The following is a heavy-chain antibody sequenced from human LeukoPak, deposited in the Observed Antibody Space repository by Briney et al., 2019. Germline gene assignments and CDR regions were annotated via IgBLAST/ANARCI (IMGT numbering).Heavy chain of an antibody. CDR1: GFTFSSHG. CDR3: ARDQVGATTGIDY. CDR2: IWYDGSNK. J-gene: IGHJ4*02. Sequence: PGGSLRLSCAASGFTFSSHGMHWVRQAPGKGLEWVAVIWYDGSNKYYADSVKGRFTISRDNSKNTLYLQMNSLRAEDTAVYYCARDQVGATTGIDYWGQGTLVTVSS. D-gene: IGHD1-26*01. V-gene: IGHV3-33*01.